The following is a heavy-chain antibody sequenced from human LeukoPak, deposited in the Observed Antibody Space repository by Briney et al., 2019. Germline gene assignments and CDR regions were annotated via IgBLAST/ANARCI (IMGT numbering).Heavy chain of an antibody. D-gene: IGHD1-26*01. CDR3: ARVKWELLQLDY. CDR1: GGSISSSSFY. J-gene: IGHJ4*02. CDR2: IYYSGST. V-gene: IGHV4-39*07. Sequence: SETLSLTCTVSGGSISSSSFYWGWIRQPPGKGLEWIGSIYYSGSTHYKPSLKSRVTISVDTSKNQFSLKLSSVTAADTAVYYCARVKWELLQLDYWGQGTLVTVSS.